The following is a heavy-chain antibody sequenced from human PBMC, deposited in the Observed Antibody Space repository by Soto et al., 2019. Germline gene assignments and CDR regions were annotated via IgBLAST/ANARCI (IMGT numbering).Heavy chain of an antibody. V-gene: IGHV1-58*01. CDR3: AAVDYDFWSGYLSMDV. J-gene: IGHJ6*02. CDR1: GFTFTSSA. D-gene: IGHD3-3*01. CDR2: IVVGSGNT. Sequence: SVKVSCKASGFTFTSSAVQWVRQARGQRLEWIGWIVVGSGNTNYAQKFQERVTITRDMSTSTAYMELSSLRSEDTAVYYCAAVDYDFWSGYLSMDVWGQGPTVTVS.